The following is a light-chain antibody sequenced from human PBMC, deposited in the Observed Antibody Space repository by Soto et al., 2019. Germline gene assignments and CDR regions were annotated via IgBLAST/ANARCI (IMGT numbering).Light chain of an antibody. Sequence: EIVMTQSPATLSVSPGERANLSCRASQSVGSDLAWYQQKPGQAPRLVIYDIFTRATGVPTRISGSGSGTEFTLTIRRLQSEDFAVYYCQQYNNWPPSINCGKGQRRAIK. CDR1: QSVGSD. V-gene: IGKV3D-15*01. CDR3: QQYNNWPPSIN. J-gene: IGKJ5*01. CDR2: DIF.